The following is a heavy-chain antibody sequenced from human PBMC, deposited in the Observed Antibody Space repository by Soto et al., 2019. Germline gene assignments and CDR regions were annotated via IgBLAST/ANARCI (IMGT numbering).Heavy chain of an antibody. CDR1: GFTFSSYA. D-gene: IGHD2-2*01. CDR2: ISGSGGST. CDR3: AKEVEMFRSRDIVVVPAADPLDY. Sequence: GGSLRLSCAASGFTFSSYAMSWVRQAPGKGLEWVSAISGSGGSTYYADSVKGRFTISRDNSKNTLYLQMNSLRAEDTAVYYSAKEVEMFRSRDIVVVPAADPLDYWGQRTLVTVSS. V-gene: IGHV3-23*01. J-gene: IGHJ4*02.